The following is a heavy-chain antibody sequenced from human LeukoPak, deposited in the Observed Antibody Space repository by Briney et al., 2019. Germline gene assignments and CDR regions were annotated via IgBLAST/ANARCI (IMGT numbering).Heavy chain of an antibody. V-gene: IGHV3-21*01. D-gene: IGHD5-12*01. CDR3: AREGSSFGGYERLDY. Sequence: GGSLRLSCAASGFTFSGYSMTWVRQAPGKGLEWVSRISSSGSDKYHAESVKGRFTISRDNARNSLILQMNSPRVEDTAVYYCAREGSSFGGYERLDYWGQGTLVTVSS. CDR1: GFTFSGYS. J-gene: IGHJ4*02. CDR2: ISSSGSDK.